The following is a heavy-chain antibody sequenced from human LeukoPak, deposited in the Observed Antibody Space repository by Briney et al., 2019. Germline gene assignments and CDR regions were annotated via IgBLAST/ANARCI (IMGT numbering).Heavy chain of an antibody. CDR1: GFTFSSYE. CDR2: ISSSGNNI. V-gene: IGHV3-48*03. J-gene: IGHJ4*02. Sequence: PGGSLRLSCAASGFTFSSYEMNWVRQAPGKGLEWVSYISSSGNNIYYADSVKGRFTISRDNAKNSLFLQMNSLRAEDTGLYHCARAGSYFDYWGQGTLVTVSS. CDR3: ARAGSYFDY. D-gene: IGHD1-26*01.